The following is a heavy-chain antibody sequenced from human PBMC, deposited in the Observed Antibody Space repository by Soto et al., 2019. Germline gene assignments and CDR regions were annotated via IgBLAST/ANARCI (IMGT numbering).Heavy chain of an antibody. D-gene: IGHD1-7*01. CDR3: ARKVRVGQLRVYYYYGMDV. CDR2: INHSGST. V-gene: IGHV4-34*01. CDR1: GGSFSGYY. Sequence: SETLSLTCAVYGGSFSGYYWSWIRQPPGKGLEWLGEINHSGSTNYNPSLKSRVTISVDTSKNQFCLRLSYVPAADTAVYYCARKVRVGQLRVYYYYGMDVWGQGTTVTVSS. J-gene: IGHJ6*02.